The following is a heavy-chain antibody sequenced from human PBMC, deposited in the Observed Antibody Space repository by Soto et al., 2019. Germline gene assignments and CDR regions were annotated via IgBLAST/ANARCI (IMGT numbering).Heavy chain of an antibody. J-gene: IGHJ4*02. Sequence: QVQLVQSGAEVKKPGSSVTVSCKASGGTFSSYTISWVRQAPGRGLEWMAGISPIFGTPIYAQKFQDRVTITADDSTMTAYMEMNRLASEDTAVYYCARVVVGSRLSLDYWGQGTLVTISS. CDR2: ISPIFGTP. D-gene: IGHD1-26*01. CDR3: ARVVVGSRLSLDY. CDR1: GGTFSSYT. V-gene: IGHV1-69*01.